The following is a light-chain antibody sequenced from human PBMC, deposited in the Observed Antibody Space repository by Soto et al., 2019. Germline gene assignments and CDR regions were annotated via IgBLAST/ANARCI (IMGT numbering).Light chain of an antibody. V-gene: IGKV3-15*01. CDR2: GAS. J-gene: IGKJ3*01. CDR1: QSVGST. Sequence: EIVMTQSPSTLSVSPGERVTLSCRASQSVGSTLAWYQQKPGQAPRLLISGASTRATGIPARFSGSGSGTDFTLTISSLEPEDFAVYYCQHRVNWPFTFGPGTKVDNK. CDR3: QHRVNWPFT.